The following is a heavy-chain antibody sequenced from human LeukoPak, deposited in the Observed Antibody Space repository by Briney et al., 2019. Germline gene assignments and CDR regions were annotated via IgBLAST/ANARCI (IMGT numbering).Heavy chain of an antibody. CDR3: AKDIRGYSYGNFDY. J-gene: IGHJ4*02. CDR2: ISWNSGSI. D-gene: IGHD5-18*01. CDR1: GFTFDDYA. Sequence: GGSLRLSCAASGFTFDDYAMHWVRHAPGKGLEWVSGISWNSGSIGYADSVKGRFTISRDNAKNSLYLQMNSLRAEDTALYYCAKDIRGYSYGNFDYWGQETLVTVSS. V-gene: IGHV3-9*01.